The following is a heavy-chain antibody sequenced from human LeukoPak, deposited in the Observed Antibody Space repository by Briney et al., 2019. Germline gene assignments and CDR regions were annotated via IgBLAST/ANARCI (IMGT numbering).Heavy chain of an antibody. CDR2: IYSGGST. CDR3: ARGTTGDYYMDV. V-gene: IGHV3-53*01. J-gene: IGHJ6*03. Sequence: GGSLRLSCAASGFTVSSNYVSWVRQAPGKGLEWVSVIYSGGSTYYADSVKGRFTISRDNSKNTLYLQMNSLRAEDTAVYYCARGTTGDYYMDVWGKGTTVTVSS. CDR1: GFTVSSNY. D-gene: IGHD4-11*01.